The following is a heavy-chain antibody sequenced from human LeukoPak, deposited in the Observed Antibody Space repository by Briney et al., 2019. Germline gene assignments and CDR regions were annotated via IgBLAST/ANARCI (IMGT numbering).Heavy chain of an antibody. CDR3: ASNWDTAMVSVPLD. CDR1: GGSISSSSYY. D-gene: IGHD5-18*01. Sequence: SETLSLSRTVSGGSISSSSYYWGWIRQPPGKGLEWIGSIYYSGSTYYNPSLKSRVTISVDTSKNQFSLKLSSVTAADTAVYYCASNWDTAMVSVPLDWGQGTLVTVSS. V-gene: IGHV4-39*01. CDR2: IYYSGST. J-gene: IGHJ4*02.